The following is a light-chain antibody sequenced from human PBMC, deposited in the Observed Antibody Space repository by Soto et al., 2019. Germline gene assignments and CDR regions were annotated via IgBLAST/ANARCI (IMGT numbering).Light chain of an antibody. J-gene: IGKJ1*01. CDR2: GAS. V-gene: IGKV3-20*01. CDR1: QSVSSSY. Sequence: EIVLTQSPGTLSLSPGERATLSCRASQSVSSSYLAWYQQKPGQAPRLLIYGASSRATGIPDRFSGSGSGTDFTPTISRLEPGHFALDYCQQYGSSRTFVQGTKVDIK. CDR3: QQYGSSRT.